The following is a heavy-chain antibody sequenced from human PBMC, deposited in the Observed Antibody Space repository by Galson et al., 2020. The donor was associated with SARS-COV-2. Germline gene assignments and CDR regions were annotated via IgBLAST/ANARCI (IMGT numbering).Heavy chain of an antibody. CDR2: ISSSSSYI. CDR3: ARDDYYGSGSYYGRGV. D-gene: IGHD3-10*01. Sequence: GESLKISCAASGFTFSSYSMNWVRQAPGKGLEWVSSISSSSSYIYYADSVKGRFPISRDNAKNSLYRQMNGLRAEDTAVYYCARDDYYGSGSYYGRGVWGQGTTVTVSS. J-gene: IGHJ6*02. CDR1: GFTFSSYS. V-gene: IGHV3-21*01.